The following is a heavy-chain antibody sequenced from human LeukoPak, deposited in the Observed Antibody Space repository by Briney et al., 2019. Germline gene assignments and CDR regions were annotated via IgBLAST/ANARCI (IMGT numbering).Heavy chain of an antibody. CDR1: GYTFTSYD. CDR2: MNPNSGNT. D-gene: IGHD2-2*01. V-gene: IGHV1-8*01. J-gene: IGHJ5*02. Sequence: ASVRVSCKASGYTFTSYDINWVRQATGQGLEWMGWMNPNSGNTGYAQKFQGRVTMTRNTSISTAYMELSSLRSEETAVYYCARGYVVVPAARYNWKPRIWFDPWGQGTLVTVSS. CDR3: ARGYVVVPAARYNWKPRIWFDP.